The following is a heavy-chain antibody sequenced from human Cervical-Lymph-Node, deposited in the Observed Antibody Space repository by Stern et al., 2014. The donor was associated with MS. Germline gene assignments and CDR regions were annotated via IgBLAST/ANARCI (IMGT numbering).Heavy chain of an antibody. CDR1: GGSVSSKY. J-gene: IGHJ5*01. D-gene: IGHD1-26*01. V-gene: IGHV4-59*02. CDR3: ARVTGRGTRQNWFDS. CDR2: IYSDGGT. Sequence: QVQLQESGPGLVKPSETVSLTCAVSGGSVSSKYWNWIRQPPGKGLEWSGYIYSDGGTNYNPFLKSRVVISLDTSTNQFSLSLTSVTAADTAVYYCARVTGRGTRQNWFDSWGQGTLVTVSS.